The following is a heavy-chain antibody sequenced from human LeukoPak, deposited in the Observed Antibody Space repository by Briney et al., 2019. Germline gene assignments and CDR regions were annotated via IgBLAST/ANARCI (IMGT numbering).Heavy chain of an antibody. D-gene: IGHD3-22*01. CDR2: IYTSGST. CDR1: GGSISSGSYY. CDR3: ARVAYYDSSGCSIFDY. Sequence: SETLSLTCTVSGGSISSGSYYWSWIRQPAGKGLEWIGRIYTSGSTNYNPSLKSRVTISVDTSKNQFSLKLSSVTAADTAVYYCARVAYYDSSGCSIFDYWGQGTLVTVSS. J-gene: IGHJ4*02. V-gene: IGHV4-61*02.